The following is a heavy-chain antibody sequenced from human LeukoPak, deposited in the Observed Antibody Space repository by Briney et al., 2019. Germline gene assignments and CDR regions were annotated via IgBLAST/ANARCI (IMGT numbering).Heavy chain of an antibody. CDR3: GWGSGSRKDY. CDR1: GFTSSEYW. D-gene: IGHD3-10*01. Sequence: GGSLRLSCAASGFTSSEYWMHWVRQAPGKGLVWVSRIKTDGSSTSYADSVKGRFTISRDNAKNTLYLQMNSLRVEDTAVYYCGWGSGSRKDYWGQGTLVTVSS. J-gene: IGHJ4*02. CDR2: IKTDGSST. V-gene: IGHV3-74*01.